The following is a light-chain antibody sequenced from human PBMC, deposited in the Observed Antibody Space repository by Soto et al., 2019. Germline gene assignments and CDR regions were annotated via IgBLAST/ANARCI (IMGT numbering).Light chain of an antibody. J-gene: IGLJ2*01. CDR2: SNY. CDR1: TSNIGSNT. CDR3: AAWDDSLNGPI. V-gene: IGLV1-44*01. Sequence: QSVLTQPPSASGTPGQRVTISCSGSTSNIGSNTVNWYYHLPGTAPKLLMYSNYQRPSGVPDRFSGSKSGTSASLAISALQSEDEADYYCAAWDDSLNGPIFGGGTELTVL.